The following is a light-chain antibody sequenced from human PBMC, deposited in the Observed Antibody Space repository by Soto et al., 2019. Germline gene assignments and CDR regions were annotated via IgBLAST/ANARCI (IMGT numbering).Light chain of an antibody. CDR2: EFN. Sequence: QSVLTQPPSVSGSPGQSVTISCSGGSSDVGSHKSVSWYKQAPGTSPKLIIFEFNNRPSGVPDRFSESKSGNTASLTISGLQPEDEADYYCSAYIASITSHVFGTGTKVTVL. CDR1: SSDVGSHKS. J-gene: IGLJ1*01. V-gene: IGLV2-18*02. CDR3: SAYIASITSHV.